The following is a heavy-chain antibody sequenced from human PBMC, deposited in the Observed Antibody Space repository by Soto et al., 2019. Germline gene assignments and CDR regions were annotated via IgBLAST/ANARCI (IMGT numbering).Heavy chain of an antibody. V-gene: IGHV4-34*01. D-gene: IGHD3-22*01. CDR3: ARATQFYYDSSGYSKNFDF. J-gene: IGHJ4*02. CDR1: GGTFSGYF. Sequence: QVQLQQWGAGLLNPSETLSLTCGVSGGTFSGYFWTWIRQPPGKGLEWIGEINHIGSTNYNPSLRSLLTRPIDTSKNQFSLKLTSVTPADTAVYYCARATQFYYDSSGYSKNFDFWGQGTLVTVSS. CDR2: INHIGST.